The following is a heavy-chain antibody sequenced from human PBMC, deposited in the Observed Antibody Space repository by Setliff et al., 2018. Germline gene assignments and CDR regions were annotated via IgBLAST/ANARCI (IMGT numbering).Heavy chain of an antibody. D-gene: IGHD2-15*01. Sequence: LSLTCTVSGGSVSNSGFFWGWLRQAPGKGLEWIGNIYDSGSSNYNASLKSRLIITRDTSKNQISLKSTSVTAADTAVYYCGRGFSRIEGWGNWFDPWGQGILVTVSS. J-gene: IGHJ5*02. V-gene: IGHV4-39*01. CDR2: IYDSGSS. CDR1: GGSVSNSGFF. CDR3: GRGFSRIEGWGNWFDP.